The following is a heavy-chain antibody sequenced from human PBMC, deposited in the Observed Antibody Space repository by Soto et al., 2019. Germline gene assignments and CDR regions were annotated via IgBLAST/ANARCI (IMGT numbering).Heavy chain of an antibody. D-gene: IGHD4-17*01. J-gene: IGHJ6*02. CDR1: GGTFSSYA. V-gene: IGHV1-69*13. Sequence: ASVKVSCKASGGTFSSYAISWVRQAPGQGLEWMGGIIPIFGTANYAQKFQGRVTITADESTSTAYMELSSLRSEDTAVYYCARGVMGDYTLGYYYYYGMDVWGQGTTVTVSS. CDR2: IIPIFGTA. CDR3: ARGVMGDYTLGYYYYYGMDV.